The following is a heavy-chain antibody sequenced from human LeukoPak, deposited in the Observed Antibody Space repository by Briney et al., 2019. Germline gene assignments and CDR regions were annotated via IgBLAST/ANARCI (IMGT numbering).Heavy chain of an antibody. J-gene: IGHJ4*02. CDR3: VRGGSGWYYFDY. CDR2: IGIAGDT. D-gene: IGHD6-19*01. CDR1: GFTFTNYD. V-gene: IGHV3-13*04. Sequence: GGSLRLSCAASGFTFTNYDMHWVRQVTGKGLEWVSAIGIAGDTYYPGSVRGRFTISRENAKNSLYLQMNSLRDGDTAVYYCVRGGSGWYYFDYWGQGTLVSVSS.